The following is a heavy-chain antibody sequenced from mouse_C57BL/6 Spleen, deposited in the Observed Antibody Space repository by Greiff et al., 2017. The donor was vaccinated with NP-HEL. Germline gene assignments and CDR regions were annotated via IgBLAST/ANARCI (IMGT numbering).Heavy chain of an antibody. CDR2: IDPETGGT. CDR1: GYTFTDYE. D-gene: IGHD4-1*01. CDR3: TRDLTGRATDY. V-gene: IGHV1-15*01. Sequence: QVQLQQSGAELVRPGASVTLSCKASGYTFTDYEMHWVKQTPVHGLEWIGAIDPETGGTAYNQKFKGKAILTADKSSSTAYMELRSLTSEDSAVDYCTRDLTGRATDYWGQGTTLTVSS. J-gene: IGHJ2*01.